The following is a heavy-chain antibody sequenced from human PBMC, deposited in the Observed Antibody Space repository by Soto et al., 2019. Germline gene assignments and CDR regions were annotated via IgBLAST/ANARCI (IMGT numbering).Heavy chain of an antibody. Sequence: PSETLSLTCAVSGGSISSSNWWSWVRQPPGKGLEWIGEIYHSGSTNYNPSLKSRVTISVDKSKNQFSLKLSSVTAADTAVYYCARGSLDIVVVPAAEYYFDYWGQGTLVTVSS. V-gene: IGHV4-4*02. CDR1: GGSISSSNW. CDR3: ARGSLDIVVVPAAEYYFDY. CDR2: IYHSGST. D-gene: IGHD2-2*01. J-gene: IGHJ4*02.